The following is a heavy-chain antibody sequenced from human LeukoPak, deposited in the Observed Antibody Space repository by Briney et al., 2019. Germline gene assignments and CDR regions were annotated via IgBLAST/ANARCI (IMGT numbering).Heavy chain of an antibody. Sequence: SETLSLTCTVSGYSISSGYYWGWIRQPPGKGLEWIGSIYHSGSTYYNPSLKSRVTISVDTSKNQFSLQLSSVTATDTAMYCCARTYYGDNWFDPWGQGTLVTVSS. D-gene: IGHD3-10*01. CDR2: IYHSGST. CDR1: GYSISSGYY. V-gene: IGHV4-38-2*02. J-gene: IGHJ5*02. CDR3: ARTYYGDNWFDP.